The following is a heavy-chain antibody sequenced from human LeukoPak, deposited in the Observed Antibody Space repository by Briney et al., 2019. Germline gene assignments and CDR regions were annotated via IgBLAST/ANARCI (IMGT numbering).Heavy chain of an antibody. V-gene: IGHV4-39*01. J-gene: IGHJ4*02. Sequence: SETLSLTCTVSGGSISSSSYYWGWIRQPPGKGLEWIGSIYYSGSTYYNPSLKSRVTISVDTSKNQFSLKLSSVTAADTAVYYCARTSRLRLGELSFCDYRGQGTLVTVSS. CDR3: ARTSRLRLGELSFCDY. D-gene: IGHD3-16*02. CDR2: IYYSGST. CDR1: GGSISSSSYY.